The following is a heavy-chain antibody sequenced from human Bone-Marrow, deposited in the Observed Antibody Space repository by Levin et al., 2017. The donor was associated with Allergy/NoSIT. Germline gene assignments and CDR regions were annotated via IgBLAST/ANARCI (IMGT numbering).Heavy chain of an antibody. J-gene: IGHJ3*02. V-gene: IGHV3-21*01. CDR2: ISSSGSYI. CDR3: ARGALPDDAFDM. CDR1: GFTFTSYS. Sequence: GGSLRLSCATSGFTFTSYSMNWVRQAPGKGLEWVASISSSGSYIYYADSVKGRVTISRDDAKNSASLQMNSLRVDDTAVYFCARGALPDDAFDMWGQGTLVTVSS.